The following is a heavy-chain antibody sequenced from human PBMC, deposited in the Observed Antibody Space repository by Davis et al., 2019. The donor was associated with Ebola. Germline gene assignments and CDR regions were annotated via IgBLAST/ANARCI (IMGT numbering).Heavy chain of an antibody. CDR1: GGSLSGYY. J-gene: IGHJ6*02. D-gene: IGHD5-24*01. CDR2: INHSGST. Sequence: MPSQTLSLTCAVYGGSLSGYYWSWIRQLPGKGLEWIGAINHSGSTNYNPSLKSRVTISVDTSKNQFTLKLSSVTAADTAVYYCASARRDGYSYYYYGMDVWGQGTTVTVSS. V-gene: IGHV4-34*01. CDR3: ASARRDGYSYYYYGMDV.